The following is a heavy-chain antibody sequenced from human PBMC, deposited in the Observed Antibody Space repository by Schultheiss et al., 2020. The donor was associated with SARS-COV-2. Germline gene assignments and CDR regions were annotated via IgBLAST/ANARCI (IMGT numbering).Heavy chain of an antibody. D-gene: IGHD5-24*01. Sequence: SETLSLTCTVSGYSISSGYYWGWIRQPPGKGLEWIGEINHSGSTNYNPSLKSRVTISVDTSKNQFSLKLSSVTAADTAVYYCARGLLWVDGYNSYLIDYWGQGTLVTVSS. CDR1: GYSISSGYY. CDR2: INHSGST. V-gene: IGHV4-38-2*02. J-gene: IGHJ4*02. CDR3: ARGLLWVDGYNSYLIDY.